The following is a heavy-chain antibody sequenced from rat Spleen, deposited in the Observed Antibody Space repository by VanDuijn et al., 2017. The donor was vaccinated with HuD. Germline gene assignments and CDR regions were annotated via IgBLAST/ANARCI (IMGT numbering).Heavy chain of an antibody. Sequence: EVKLVESGGGLVQPGRSLKLSCAASGFNFNDNWMGWVRQAPGKGLEWIGEINKDSRSINYGPSLKDKFTISRDNAQNTLFLQMDSLRSEDTATYYCARLGTEAIGNWFSYWGQGTLDSVSS. J-gene: IGHJ3*01. CDR3: ARLGTEAIGNWFSY. V-gene: IGHV4-2*01. CDR2: INKDSRSI. CDR1: GFNFNDNW. D-gene: IGHD1-11*01.